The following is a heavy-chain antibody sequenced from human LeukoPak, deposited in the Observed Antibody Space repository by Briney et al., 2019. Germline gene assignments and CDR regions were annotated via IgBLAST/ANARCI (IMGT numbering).Heavy chain of an antibody. J-gene: IGHJ3*02. CDR1: GGSISSSTFY. V-gene: IGHV4-39*01. CDR2: IYYSGST. CDR3: ARHTYYYDSSGYRNPGAFDI. Sequence: SETLSLTCTVSGGSISSSTFYWGWIRQPPGKGLEWIGTIYYSGSTFYNPSLKSRVTISVDTSKNQFSLKLSSVTAADTAVYYCARHTYYYDSSGYRNPGAFDIWGQGTMVTVSS. D-gene: IGHD3-22*01.